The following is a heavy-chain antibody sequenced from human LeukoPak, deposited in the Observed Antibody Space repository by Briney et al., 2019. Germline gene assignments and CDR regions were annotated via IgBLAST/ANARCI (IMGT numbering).Heavy chain of an antibody. D-gene: IGHD4-17*01. J-gene: IGHJ4*02. CDR2: IRCDGNIK. CDR1: GFTFSTYG. Sequence: PGGSLRLSCAASGFTFSTYGMHWVRQAPGKGLEWVAFIRCDGNIKYYADSVKGRFTISRDNSQNTLYLQMNSLRAEGTAVYYCANEDTVTTRIFDYWGQGTLVTVSS. CDR3: ANEDTVTTRIFDY. V-gene: IGHV3-30*02.